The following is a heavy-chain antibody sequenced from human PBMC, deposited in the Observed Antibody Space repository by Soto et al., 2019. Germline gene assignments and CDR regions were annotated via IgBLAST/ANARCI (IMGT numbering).Heavy chain of an antibody. D-gene: IGHD6-13*01. CDR1: GFTFSSYS. V-gene: IGHV3-21*01. CDR3: ARAPAGVYPFQH. CDR2: ISSISSCI. Sequence: GGSLRLSCAASGFTFSSYSMNWVRQAPGKGLEWVTSISSISSCIYYADSVKGRFTISRDNAKNSLYLQMNSLRAEDTAVYYCARAPAGVYPFQHWGQGTLVTVSS. J-gene: IGHJ1*01.